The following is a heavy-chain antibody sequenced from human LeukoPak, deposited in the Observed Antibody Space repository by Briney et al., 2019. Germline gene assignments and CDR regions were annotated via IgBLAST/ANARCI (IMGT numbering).Heavy chain of an antibody. J-gene: IGHJ6*03. CDR3: ARQKETRYYDFWSGPSDPYYYYYMDV. V-gene: IGHV3-23*01. CDR2: MSGSGGST. CDR1: GFTFSSYA. D-gene: IGHD3-3*01. Sequence: GGSLRLSCAASGFTFSSYAMSWVRQAPGKGLEWVSVMSGSGGSTYYADSVKGRFTISRDNSKNTLYLQMNSLRAEDTAVYYCARQKETRYYDFWSGPSDPYYYYYMDVWGKGTTVTVSS.